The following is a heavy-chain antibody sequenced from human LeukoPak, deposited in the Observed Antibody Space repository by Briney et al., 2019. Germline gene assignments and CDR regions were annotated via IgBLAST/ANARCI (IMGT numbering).Heavy chain of an antibody. V-gene: IGHV4-39*01. Sequence: SETLSLTCTVSGGSISSSSYFWAWIRQPPGKGLEWIGSIYYSGTTYNNPSLKSRITRSVDTSKNQFALNLNPGAATDAAVYDCARTYSSGWYGGDYFDYWGQGTLVTVSS. CDR2: IYYSGTT. CDR3: ARTYSSGWYGGDYFDY. J-gene: IGHJ4*02. D-gene: IGHD6-19*01. CDR1: GGSISSSSYF.